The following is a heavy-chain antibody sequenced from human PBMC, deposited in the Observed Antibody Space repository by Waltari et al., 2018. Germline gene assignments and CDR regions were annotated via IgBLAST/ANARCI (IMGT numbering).Heavy chain of an antibody. CDR2: IYYSGST. D-gene: IGHD5-12*01. V-gene: IGHV4-39*07. Sequence: QLQLQESGPGLVKPSETLSLTCSVSGGSISSSSYYWGWIRQPTGKGLEWIGSIYYSGSTYYNPSLKSRVTISVDTSKNQFSLKLSSVTAAYTAVYYCARDCSGYNYDAFDIWGQGTMVTVSS. CDR1: GGSISSSSYY. CDR3: ARDCSGYNYDAFDI. J-gene: IGHJ3*02.